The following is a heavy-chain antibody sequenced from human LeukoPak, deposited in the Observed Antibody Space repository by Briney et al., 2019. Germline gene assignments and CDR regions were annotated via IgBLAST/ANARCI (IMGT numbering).Heavy chain of an antibody. CDR2: INHSGST. D-gene: IGHD1-1*01. CDR3: ARGLPGPFDY. V-gene: IGHV4-34*01. Sequence: PSETLSLTCAVYGESFSGYYWSWIRQPPGKGLEWIGEINHSGSTNYNPSLKSRVTISVDTSKNQFSLKLSSVTAADTAVYYCARGLPGPFDYWGQGTLVTVSS. CDR1: GESFSGYY. J-gene: IGHJ4*02.